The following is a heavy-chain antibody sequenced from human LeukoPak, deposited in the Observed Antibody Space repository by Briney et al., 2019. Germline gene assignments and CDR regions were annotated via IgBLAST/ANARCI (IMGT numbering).Heavy chain of an antibody. V-gene: IGHV3-30*04. Sequence: GGSLRLSCAASGFTFSSYAMHWVRQAPGKGLEWVAVISYDGSNKYYADSVKGRFTISRDNSKNTLYLQTNSLRAEDTAVYYCAREGYCSSTSCQIDAFDIWGQGTMVTVSS. D-gene: IGHD2-2*01. CDR3: AREGYCSSTSCQIDAFDI. CDR1: GFTFSSYA. CDR2: ISYDGSNK. J-gene: IGHJ3*02.